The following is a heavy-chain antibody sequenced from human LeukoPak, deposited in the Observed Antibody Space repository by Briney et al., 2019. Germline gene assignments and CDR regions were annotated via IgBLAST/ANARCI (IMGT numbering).Heavy chain of an antibody. Sequence: SVKVSCKASGGTFSSYAISWVRQAPGQGLEWMGRIIPILGIANYAQKFQGRVTMTRDTSISTAYMELSRLRSDDTAVYYCARVSPHGDSESFDIWGQGTMVTVSS. CDR2: IIPILGIA. V-gene: IGHV1-69*04. D-gene: IGHD4-17*01. CDR1: GGTFSSYA. J-gene: IGHJ3*02. CDR3: ARVSPHGDSESFDI.